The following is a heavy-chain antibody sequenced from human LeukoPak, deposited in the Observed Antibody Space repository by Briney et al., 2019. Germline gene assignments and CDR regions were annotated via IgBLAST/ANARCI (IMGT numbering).Heavy chain of an antibody. CDR3: AKQLGYCSDGSCYFPY. D-gene: IGHD2-15*01. V-gene: IGHV3-23*01. CDR2: ISNNGGYT. Sequence: GGSLRLSCAASGFTFSSSAMRWVRQAPGKGLEWVSAISNNGGYTYYADSVQGRFTISRDNSKSTLCLQMNSLRAEDTAVYYCAKQLGYCSDGSCYFPYWGQGTLVTVSS. J-gene: IGHJ4*02. CDR1: GFTFSSSA.